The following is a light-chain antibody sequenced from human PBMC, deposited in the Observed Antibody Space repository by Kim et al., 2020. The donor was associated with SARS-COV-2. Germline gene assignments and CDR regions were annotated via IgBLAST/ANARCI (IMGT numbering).Light chain of an antibody. CDR1: RRVGFGY. V-gene: IGKV3-20*01. CDR2: DAS. Sequence: RAIPPCSATRRVGFGYLAWYQQKPGQAPRLLLYDASSTSTGIPDRFSGSVSGTDFTLIISRLEPEDFAVYYCHHCYSSPPLTFGEGTRLEIK. CDR3: HHCYSSPPLT. J-gene: IGKJ4*01.